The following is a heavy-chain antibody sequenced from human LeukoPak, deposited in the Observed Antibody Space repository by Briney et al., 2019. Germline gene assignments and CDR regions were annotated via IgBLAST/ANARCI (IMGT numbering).Heavy chain of an antibody. D-gene: IGHD3/OR15-3a*01. J-gene: IGHJ4*02. CDR2: FSGSGGST. CDR3: AKAPQSRGLGTFDY. V-gene: IGHV3-23*01. CDR1: GFTFSSYA. Sequence: GSLRLSFAASGFTFSSYAMSWVRQAPGKGLEWVSAFSGSGGSTYYGDSGKGRFTISGDNSKNTLYLQMNSLRAEDTAVYYCAKAPQSRGLGTFDYWGQGTLVTVSS.